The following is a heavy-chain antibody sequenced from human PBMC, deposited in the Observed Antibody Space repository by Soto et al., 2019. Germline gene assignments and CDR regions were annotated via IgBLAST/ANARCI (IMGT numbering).Heavy chain of an antibody. V-gene: IGHV1-69*13. CDR3: ARGLAMRDTAMVDPYYYYYGMDV. CDR2: IIPIFGTA. J-gene: IGHJ6*02. CDR1: GGTFSSYA. Sequence: SVKVSCKASGGTFSSYAISWVRQAPGQGLEWMGGIIPIFGTANYAQKFQGRVTITADESTSTAYMQLSSLRSEDTAVYYCARGLAMRDTAMVDPYYYYYGMDVWGQGTTVTVS. D-gene: IGHD5-18*01.